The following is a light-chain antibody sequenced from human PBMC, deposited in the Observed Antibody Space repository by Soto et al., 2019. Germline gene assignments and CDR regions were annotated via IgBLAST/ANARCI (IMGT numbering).Light chain of an antibody. Sequence: QSVLTQPPSVSGAPGQRVTISCTGSSSNIGATYDVHWYQQVPGTAPKLLIYGNNNRPSGVPDRFSGSKSGTSASLAITGLQAEDEADYYCQSYDSSLSYVFGNGTKVTVL. V-gene: IGLV1-40*01. J-gene: IGLJ1*01. CDR3: QSYDSSLSYV. CDR1: SSNIGATYD. CDR2: GNN.